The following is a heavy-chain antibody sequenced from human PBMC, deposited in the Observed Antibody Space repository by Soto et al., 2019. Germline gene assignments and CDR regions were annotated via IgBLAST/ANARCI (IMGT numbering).Heavy chain of an antibody. J-gene: IGHJ4*02. CDR1: GFTFSDYY. CDR3: ARDTSITIFGVVIHYGAGSYYDY. Sequence: GGSLRLSCAASGFTFSDYYMSWIRQAPGKGLEWVSYISSSGSTIYNADSVKGRFIISRDNAKNSLYLQMNSLRAEDTAVYYCARDTSITIFGVVIHYGAGSYYDYWGQGTLVTVSS. D-gene: IGHD3-3*01. CDR2: ISSSGSTI. V-gene: IGHV3-11*01.